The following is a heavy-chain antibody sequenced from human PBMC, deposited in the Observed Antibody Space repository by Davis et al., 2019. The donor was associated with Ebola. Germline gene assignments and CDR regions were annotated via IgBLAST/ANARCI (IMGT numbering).Heavy chain of an antibody. CDR3: ARGGLVNWFDP. CDR2: IDHSGST. Sequence: SETLSLTCAVYGGSFTGYYWSWLLQPPGHGLAWIGEIDHSGSTNYNPSLKILITISVDTSKNQFSLKLSSVTAADTAVYYCARGGLVNWFDPWGQGTLVTVSS. V-gene: IGHV4-34*01. CDR1: GGSFTGYY. J-gene: IGHJ5*02. D-gene: IGHD3-3*01.